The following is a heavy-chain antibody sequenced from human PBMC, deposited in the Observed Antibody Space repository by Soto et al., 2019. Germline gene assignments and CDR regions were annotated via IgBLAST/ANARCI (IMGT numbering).Heavy chain of an antibody. D-gene: IGHD3-22*01. V-gene: IGHV4-4*02. Sequence: KASETLSLTCGVSGGSISSSNWWSWVRQPPGKGLEWIGEIYHSGSTNYNPSLKSRATISVDKSKNQFSLKLSSVTAADTAVYYCAREYIGDYYDKSGSDYWGQGTLVTVSS. J-gene: IGHJ4*02. CDR3: AREYIGDYYDKSGSDY. CDR1: GGSISSSNW. CDR2: IYHSGST.